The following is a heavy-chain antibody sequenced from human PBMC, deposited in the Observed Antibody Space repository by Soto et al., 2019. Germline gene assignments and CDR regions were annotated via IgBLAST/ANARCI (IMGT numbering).Heavy chain of an antibody. Sequence: SETLSLTCAVYSESFSKYYWNWIRQSPGKGLEWIGEINQSGSTNYNPSLKSRVTMSADVSKNQFSLRLTSVTAADTALYYCARGMTPPGAPAWYYFDSWGQGTLVTV. J-gene: IGHJ4*02. CDR2: INQSGST. D-gene: IGHD2-8*02. CDR3: ARGMTPPGAPAWYYFDS. V-gene: IGHV4-34*10. CDR1: SESFSKYY.